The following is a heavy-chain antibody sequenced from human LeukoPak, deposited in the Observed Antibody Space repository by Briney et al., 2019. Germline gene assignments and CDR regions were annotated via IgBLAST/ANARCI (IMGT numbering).Heavy chain of an antibody. CDR3: GRGTMVRGVRYWFDL. CDR2: IYHSRST. CDR1: GGSINSVGYY. V-gene: IGHV4-31*03. D-gene: IGHD3-10*01. Sequence: PAETLSLTCTVSGGSINSVGYYWSWIRQHPWKGLEWYGYIYHSRSTYYNPSLKSRVPILASRSKHQFSLKLSSVSAAAKAVYSCGRGTMVRGVRYWFDLWGRGTLVTVFS. J-gene: IGHJ5*02.